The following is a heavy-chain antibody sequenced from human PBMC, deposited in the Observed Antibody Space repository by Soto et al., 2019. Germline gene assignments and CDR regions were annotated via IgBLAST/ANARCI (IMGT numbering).Heavy chain of an antibody. V-gene: IGHV3-7*01. CDR3: ARVRYQLLSLDY. J-gene: IGHJ4*02. Sequence: EVQLVESGGGLVQPGGSLRLSCAASGFTFSSYWMSWVRQARGKGLEWVANIKQDGSEKYYVDSVKGRFTISSDNAKNSLYLQMNSQRAEDTAVYYCARVRYQLLSLDYWGQGTLVTVSS. CDR1: GFTFSSYW. D-gene: IGHD2-2*01. CDR2: IKQDGSEK.